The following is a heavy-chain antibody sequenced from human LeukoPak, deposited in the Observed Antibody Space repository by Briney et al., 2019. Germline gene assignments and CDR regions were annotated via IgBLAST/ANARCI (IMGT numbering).Heavy chain of an antibody. J-gene: IGHJ4*02. Sequence: SETLSLTCTVSGGSISSYYWSWIRQPPGKGLEWIGYIYYSGSTNYNPSLKSRVTISVDTSKNQFSLKLSSVTAADTAVYYCALWDYYGSGSKWTDYWGQGTLVTVSS. CDR1: GGSISSYY. V-gene: IGHV4-59*01. CDR2: IYYSGST. CDR3: ALWDYYGSGSKWTDY. D-gene: IGHD3-10*01.